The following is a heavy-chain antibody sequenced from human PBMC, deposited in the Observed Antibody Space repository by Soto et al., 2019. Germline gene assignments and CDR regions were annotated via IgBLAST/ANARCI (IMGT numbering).Heavy chain of an antibody. CDR3: AKLGAAMAYGMDV. J-gene: IGHJ6*02. CDR2: ISYDGSNK. Sequence: FLRLSCAASGFTFSSYGMHWVRQAPGKGLEWVAVISYDGSNKYYADSVKGRFTISRDNSKNTLYLQMNSLRAEDTAVYYCAKLGAAMAYGMDVWGQGTTVTVSS. D-gene: IGHD5-18*01. CDR1: GFTFSSYG. V-gene: IGHV3-30*18.